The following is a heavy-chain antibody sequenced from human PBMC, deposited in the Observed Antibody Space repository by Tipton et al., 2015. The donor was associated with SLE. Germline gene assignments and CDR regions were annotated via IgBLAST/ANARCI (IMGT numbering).Heavy chain of an antibody. V-gene: IGHV4-59*01. CDR3: ARDCGGDSDY. Sequence: TLSLTCTVSGGPITSYSWSWIRQPPGKGLEWIGFIFYSGITNYNPSLKSRVTISVDTSKNQFSLKLTSVTAADTAVYYCARDCGGDSDYWGQGTLVTVSS. CDR1: GGPITSYS. CDR2: IFYSGIT. D-gene: IGHD2-21*01. J-gene: IGHJ4*02.